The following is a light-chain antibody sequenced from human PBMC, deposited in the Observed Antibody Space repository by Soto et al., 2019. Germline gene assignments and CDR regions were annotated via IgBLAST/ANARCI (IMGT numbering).Light chain of an antibody. CDR2: KAS. Sequence: ESQMTQFPSTLSASVGERATLTCRASQSISTWLAWYQQKPGKAPKILISKASTLQSGVPPRFSGSGSGTEFTLTISSLQPDDFATYYCQQYERYPMTFGGGTKVEIK. J-gene: IGKJ4*01. V-gene: IGKV1-5*03. CDR1: QSISTW. CDR3: QQYERYPMT.